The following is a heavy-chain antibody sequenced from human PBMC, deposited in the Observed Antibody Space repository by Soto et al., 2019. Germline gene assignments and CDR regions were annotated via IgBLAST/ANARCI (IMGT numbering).Heavy chain of an antibody. D-gene: IGHD2-21*02. CDR2: MYNTGST. Sequence: SETLSLTCTVSGGSISGYYWSWILQPPGKGLEWIGYMYNTGSTVYNPSFKSRVTISVDTSKNQFSLKLNSVTAADTAVYYCARDLWGYCGTDCYPLDVWGQGTTVTAP. CDR1: GGSISGYY. CDR3: ARDLWGYCGTDCYPLDV. J-gene: IGHJ6*02. V-gene: IGHV4-59*01.